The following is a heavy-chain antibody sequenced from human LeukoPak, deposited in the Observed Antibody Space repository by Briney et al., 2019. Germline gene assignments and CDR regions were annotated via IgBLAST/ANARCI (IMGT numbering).Heavy chain of an antibody. CDR2: IIPIFGTA. V-gene: IGHV1-69*01. CDR3: AREPADYDILTEGVY. J-gene: IGHJ4*02. CDR1: GGTFSSYA. Sequence: SVKVSCKASGGTFSSYAISWVRQAPGQGLEWMGGIIPIFGTANYAQKFQGRVTITADESTSTAYMELSSLRSEDTAVYHCAREPADYDILTEGVYWGQGTLVTVSS. D-gene: IGHD3-9*01.